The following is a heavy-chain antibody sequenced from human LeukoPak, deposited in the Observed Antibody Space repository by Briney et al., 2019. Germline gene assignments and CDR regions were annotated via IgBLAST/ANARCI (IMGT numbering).Heavy chain of an antibody. CDR1: GNIFASYW. V-gene: IGHV5-51*01. Sequence: PGASLQISCKGSGNIFASYWIGWVRQLPGKGLEWMGIIYPDDSDTRYSPSFQGQVTITADKSISTAYLQWNNLKASDTAMYYCARRIAGSGSDYWGQGTLVTVSS. J-gene: IGHJ4*02. CDR2: IYPDDSDT. D-gene: IGHD6-13*01. CDR3: ARRIAGSGSDY.